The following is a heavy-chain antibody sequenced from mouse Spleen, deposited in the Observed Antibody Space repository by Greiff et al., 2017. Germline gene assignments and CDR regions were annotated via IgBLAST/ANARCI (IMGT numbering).Heavy chain of an antibody. CDR2: IWGGGST. D-gene: IGHD2-4*01. CDR3: ARHDDYDLFYAMDY. Sequence: VKLMESGPGLVAPSQSLSITCTVSGFSLSRYSVHWVRQPPGKGLEWLGMIWGGGSTDYNSALKSRLSISKDNSKSQVFLKMNSLQTDDTAMYYCARHDDYDLFYAMDYWGQGTSVTVSS. J-gene: IGHJ4*01. CDR1: GFSLSRYS. V-gene: IGHV2-6-4*01.